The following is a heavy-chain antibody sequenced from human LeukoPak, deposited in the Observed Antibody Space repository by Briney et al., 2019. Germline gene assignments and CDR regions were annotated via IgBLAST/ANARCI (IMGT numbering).Heavy chain of an antibody. CDR2: INHSGST. CDR1: GGSFSGYY. CDR3: ARESDYGGNSVFDY. V-gene: IGHV4-34*01. J-gene: IGHJ4*02. D-gene: IGHD4-23*01. Sequence: SETLSLTCAVYGGSFSGYYWSWIRQPPGKGLEWIGEINHSGSTNYNPSLKSRVTISVDTSKNQFSLKLSSLTAADTAVYYCARESDYGGNSVFDYWAREPWSPSPQ.